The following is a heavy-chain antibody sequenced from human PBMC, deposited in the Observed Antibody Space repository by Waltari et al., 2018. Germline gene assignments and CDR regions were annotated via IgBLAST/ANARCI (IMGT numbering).Heavy chain of an antibody. CDR3: AKVGVGLTTWYPFDV. CDR2: IRYDASDI. J-gene: IGHJ3*01. D-gene: IGHD1-1*01. V-gene: IGHV3-30*02. Sequence: VQLVESGGGLVQPGGSLRLSCAASGFTFSSYGMNWVRQAPGKGLEWGAFIRYDASDIYYRDSVKGRFTISRDNSNNTLFLQMSSLRPEDTAVYYCAKVGVGLTTWYPFDVWGQGTMVTVSS. CDR1: GFTFSSYG.